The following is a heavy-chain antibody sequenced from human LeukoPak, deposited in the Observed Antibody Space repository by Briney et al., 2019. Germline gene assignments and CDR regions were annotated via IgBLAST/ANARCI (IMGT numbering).Heavy chain of an antibody. Sequence: GASVKVSCKASGYTFTSYGISWVRQAPGQGLEWMGWISAYNGNTNYAQKLQGRVTMTTDTSTSTAYMELRSLRSDDTAVYYCSTGPIAVAGTLYFQHWGQGTLVTVSS. J-gene: IGHJ1*01. D-gene: IGHD6-19*01. CDR3: STGPIAVAGTLYFQH. CDR1: GYTFTSYG. CDR2: ISAYNGNT. V-gene: IGHV1-18*01.